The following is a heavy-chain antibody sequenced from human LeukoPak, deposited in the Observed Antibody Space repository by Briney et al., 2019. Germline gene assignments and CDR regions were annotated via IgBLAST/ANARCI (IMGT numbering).Heavy chain of an antibody. Sequence: GGSLRLSCVASGFSFNSFEMNWVRQAPGKGLEWLSYITNTGRTIYYADSVKGRFTISRDNAKNSLYLHMNSLRGDDTAIYYCARGGAYGMMGYWGQGTLVTVSS. CDR1: GFSFNSFE. V-gene: IGHV3-48*03. CDR2: ITNTGRTI. D-gene: IGHD4-17*01. J-gene: IGHJ4*02. CDR3: ARGGAYGMMGY.